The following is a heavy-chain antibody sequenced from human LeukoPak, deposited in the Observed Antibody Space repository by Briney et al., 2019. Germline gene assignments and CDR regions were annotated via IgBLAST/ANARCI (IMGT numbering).Heavy chain of an antibody. Sequence: GGSLRLSCAASGFTFSSYSMNWVRQAPGKGLEWVSYISSSSSTIYYADSVKGRFTISRDNAKNSLYLQMNSLRAEDTAVYYCARGRPRQDDAFDIWGQGTMVTVSS. J-gene: IGHJ3*02. CDR1: GFTFSSYS. V-gene: IGHV3-48*01. CDR2: ISSSSSTI. CDR3: ARGRPRQDDAFDI.